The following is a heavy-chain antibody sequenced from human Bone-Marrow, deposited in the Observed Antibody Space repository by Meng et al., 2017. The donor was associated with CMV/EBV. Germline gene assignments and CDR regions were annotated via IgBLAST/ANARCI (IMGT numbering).Heavy chain of an antibody. CDR2: MNSDGFR. Sequence: GESLKISCAASGFTFSDYYMHWVRQAPGKGLVWVSRMNSDGFRSYADSVKGRFTIPRDDTKNTLYLQMNSLRAEDTAVYYCARDEEEGYTFDHWGQGTLVTVSS. CDR3: ARDEEEGYTFDH. J-gene: IGHJ4*02. V-gene: IGHV3-74*01. CDR1: GFTFSDYY. D-gene: IGHD2-2*02.